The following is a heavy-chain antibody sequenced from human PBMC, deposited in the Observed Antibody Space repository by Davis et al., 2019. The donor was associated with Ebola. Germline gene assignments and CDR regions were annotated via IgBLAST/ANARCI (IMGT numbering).Heavy chain of an antibody. V-gene: IGHV4-31*03. CDR3: ARLIIRYYYYGMDV. J-gene: IGHJ6*02. CDR1: GGSISSGGYY. D-gene: IGHD3-3*01. CDR2: IYYSGST. Sequence: MPSETLSLTCTVSGGSISSGGYYWSWIRQHPGKGLEWIGYIYYSGSTYYNPSLKSRVTISVDTSKNQFSLKLSSVTAADTAVYYCARLIIRYYYYGMDVWGQGTTVTVSS.